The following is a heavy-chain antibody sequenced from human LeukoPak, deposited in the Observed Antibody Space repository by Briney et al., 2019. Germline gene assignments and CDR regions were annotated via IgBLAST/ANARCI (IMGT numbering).Heavy chain of an antibody. CDR3: ARDSTYYYDSGSSGPHYFDN. CDR1: GFTFSNYA. J-gene: IGHJ4*02. D-gene: IGHD3-10*01. Sequence: PGESLRLSCAASGFTFSNYAMHWVRQAPGKGLEWVSPISSGGTYEYYADSVKGRFTISRDNSKNTLYLQLNSLRAEDTAVYYCARDSTYYYDSGSSGPHYFDNWGQGTLVTVSS. CDR2: ISSGGTYE. V-gene: IGHV3-30*01.